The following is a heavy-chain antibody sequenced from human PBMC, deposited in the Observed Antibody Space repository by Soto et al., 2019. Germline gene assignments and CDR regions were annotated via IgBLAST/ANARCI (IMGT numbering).Heavy chain of an antibody. CDR2: INSDGSST. Sequence: GGSLRLSCAASGFTFSSYWMHWVRQAPGKGLVWVSRINSDGSSTSYADSVKGRFTISRDNAKNTLYLQMNSLRAEDTAVYYCARPMATIRFGYYYYGMEVWGQGTTVTVSS. V-gene: IGHV3-74*01. CDR1: GFTFSSYW. CDR3: ARPMATIRFGYYYYGMEV. D-gene: IGHD5-12*01. J-gene: IGHJ6*02.